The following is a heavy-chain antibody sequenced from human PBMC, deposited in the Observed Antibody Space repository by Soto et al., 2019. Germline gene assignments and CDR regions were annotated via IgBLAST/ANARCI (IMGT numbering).Heavy chain of an antibody. D-gene: IGHD3-9*01. J-gene: IGHJ1*01. CDR3: ARDRNTRYFG. CDR2: IYYSGST. Sequence: QVQLQESGPGLVKPSQTLSLTCTVSGGSISSGGYYWSWIRQHPGKGLEWIGYIYYSGSTYYNPSRKSRVTISVDATKNEFSLMLSCVSAEDTDVYYCARDRNTRYFGRGQGTLVTVSS. V-gene: IGHV4-31*03. CDR1: GGSISSGGYY.